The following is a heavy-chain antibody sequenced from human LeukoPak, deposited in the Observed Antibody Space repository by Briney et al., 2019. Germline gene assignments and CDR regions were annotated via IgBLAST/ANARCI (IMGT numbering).Heavy chain of an antibody. CDR1: GFSLTTSGVG. V-gene: IGHV2-5*02. D-gene: IGHD1-26*01. CDR3: AHRGFSGSYHFDY. J-gene: IGHJ4*02. Sequence: SGPTLVNPTQTLTLTCTFSGFSLTTSGVGVGWIRQPPGKALEWLAPIYWDDDIHYSPSLKSRLTLTKDAPKNQGVPTLIHMYPVDTATYYCAHRGFSGSYHFDYWGQGALVTVSS. CDR2: IYWDDDI.